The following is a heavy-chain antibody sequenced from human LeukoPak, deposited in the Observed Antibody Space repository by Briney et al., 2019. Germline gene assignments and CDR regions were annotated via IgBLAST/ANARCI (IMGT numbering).Heavy chain of an antibody. CDR3: ARGGKDIVVVPAAPFDY. J-gene: IGHJ4*02. D-gene: IGHD2-2*01. CDR2: INPNSGGT. V-gene: IGHV1-2*02. CDR1: GYTFTGYY. Sequence: ASVKVSCKASGYTFTGYYMHWVRQAPGQGLEWMGWINPNSGGTNYAQKFQGRATMTRDTSISTAYMELSRLRSDDTAVYYCARGGKDIVVVPAAPFDYWGQGTLVTVSS.